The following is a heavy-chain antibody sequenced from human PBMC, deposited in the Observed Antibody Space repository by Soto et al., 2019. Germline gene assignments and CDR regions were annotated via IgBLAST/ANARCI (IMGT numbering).Heavy chain of an antibody. Sequence: PGGSLRLSCAASGVTVRSNYMSWVRQAPGKGLEWVSVIYSGGSTYYADSVKGRFTISRDNSKNTLYLQMNSLRAEDTAVYYCARIMITFGGVIVEYYFDYWGQGTRVTVSS. CDR2: IYSGGST. V-gene: IGHV3-53*01. CDR3: ARIMITFGGVIVEYYFDY. CDR1: GVTVRSNY. D-gene: IGHD3-16*02. J-gene: IGHJ4*02.